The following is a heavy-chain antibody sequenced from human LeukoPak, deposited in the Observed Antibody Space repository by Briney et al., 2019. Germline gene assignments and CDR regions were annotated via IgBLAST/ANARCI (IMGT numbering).Heavy chain of an antibody. V-gene: IGHV3-53*01. CDR3: ARHGEWQQLYYFDY. J-gene: IGHJ4*02. CDR2: IYSGGST. CDR1: GFTVSSNY. D-gene: IGHD6-13*01. Sequence: GGSLRLSCAASGFTVSSNYMSWVRQAPGKGLEWVSVIYSGGSTYYADSVKGRFTISRDNSKNTLYLQMNSLRAEDTAVYYCARHGEWQQLYYFDYWGQGTLVTVSS.